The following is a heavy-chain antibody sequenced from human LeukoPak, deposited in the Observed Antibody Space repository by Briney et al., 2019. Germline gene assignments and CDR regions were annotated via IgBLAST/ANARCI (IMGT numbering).Heavy chain of an antibody. Sequence: ASVKVSCKASGYTFTGYYMHWVRQAPGQGLEWMGWISAYNGSTNYAQKLQGRVTMTTDTSTSTAYMELRSLRSDDTAVYYCAREEGSGPYYYYYGMDVWGQGTTVTVSS. D-gene: IGHD3-10*01. CDR1: GYTFTGYY. CDR3: AREEGSGPYYYYYGMDV. J-gene: IGHJ6*02. V-gene: IGHV1-18*04. CDR2: ISAYNGST.